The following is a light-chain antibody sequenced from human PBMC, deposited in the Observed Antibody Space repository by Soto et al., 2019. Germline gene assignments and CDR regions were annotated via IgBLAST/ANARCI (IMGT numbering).Light chain of an antibody. V-gene: IGLV1-40*01. CDR3: QSYDSSLSGFYV. CDR2: ANS. J-gene: IGLJ1*01. CDR1: SSNIGAGYD. Sequence: QSVLTQPPSVSGAPGQRVTISCTGSSSNIGAGYDVHWYQQLPGGAPRLLIYANSNRPSGVPDRFSGSRSGTSASLAITGLQHEDEADYSCQSYDSSLSGFYVFGTGTKVTVL.